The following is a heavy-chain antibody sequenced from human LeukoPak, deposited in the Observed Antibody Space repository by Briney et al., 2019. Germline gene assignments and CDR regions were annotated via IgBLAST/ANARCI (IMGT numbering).Heavy chain of an antibody. CDR1: GHTFSGEH. V-gene: IGHV1-2*02. CDR3: ARASPMKPFDY. J-gene: IGHJ4*02. CDR2: ISPNSGGT. Sequence: ASVKVSCKASGHTFSGEHIHWLRQAPGQGLEWMGWISPNSGGTNYAQKVQGRVTMTMDTAISTAYMELSRLRSDDTAVYYCARASPMKPFDYWGQGSLVTVSS. D-gene: IGHD3-22*01.